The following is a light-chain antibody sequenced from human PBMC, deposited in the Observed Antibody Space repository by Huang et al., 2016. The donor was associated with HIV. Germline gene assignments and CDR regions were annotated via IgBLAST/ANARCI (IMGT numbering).Light chain of an antibody. CDR2: WAS. V-gene: IGKV4-1*01. CDR1: QSLLYNSNSKNY. Sequence: DIVMTQSPDSLTVSLGERATIHCEYSQSLLYNSNSKNYLNWYQQKPGQPPKLLIYWASARESGVPDRFSGSGSGTNFTLTISSLQAEDVAVYYCQQYYSSLWTFGQGTKVEIK. CDR3: QQYYSSLWT. J-gene: IGKJ1*01.